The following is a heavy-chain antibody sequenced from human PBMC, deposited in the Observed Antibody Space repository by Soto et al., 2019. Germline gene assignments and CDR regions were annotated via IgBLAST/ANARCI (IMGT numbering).Heavy chain of an antibody. V-gene: IGHV3-66*01. CDR3: ATLTKYDILTGFYPC. J-gene: IGHJ4*02. CDR2: IYSDGST. Sequence: PGGSLRLSCAASGFTVNSNYMSWVRQAPGKGLEWVSVIYSDGSTYYADSVKRRFIISRDNSNNTLYFQMNSLRAEDTAVYYCATLTKYDILTGFYPCWGQGTLVTVSS. CDR1: GFTVNSNY. D-gene: IGHD3-9*01.